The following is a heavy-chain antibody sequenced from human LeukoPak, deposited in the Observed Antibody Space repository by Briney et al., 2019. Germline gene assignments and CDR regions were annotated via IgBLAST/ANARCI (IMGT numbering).Heavy chain of an antibody. J-gene: IGHJ4*02. D-gene: IGHD3-22*01. V-gene: IGHV1-69*05. CDR2: IIPIFGTA. CDR1: GGTFSSYA. CDR3: IFDSSGCYYAPGY. Sequence: ASVKVSCKASGGTFSSYAISWVRQAPGQGLEWMGGIIPIFGTANYAQKFQGRVTITTDESTSTAYMELSSLRSEDTAVYYCIFDSSGCYYAPGYWGQGTLVTVSS.